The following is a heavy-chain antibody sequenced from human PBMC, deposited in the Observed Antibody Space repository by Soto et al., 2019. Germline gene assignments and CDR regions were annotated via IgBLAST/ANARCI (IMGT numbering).Heavy chain of an antibody. J-gene: IGHJ6*02. Sequence: GGSLRLSCVTSGFTFSSFWMSWVRQAPGKGLEWVANINKDGSEKRYVDSVKGRLTISRDNAKNSVYLQMNSLRVEDTALYYCGRDEVRNGVGVWGQGIMVTLSS. V-gene: IGHV3-7*01. CDR1: GFTFSSFW. CDR3: GRDEVRNGVGV. CDR2: INKDGSEK.